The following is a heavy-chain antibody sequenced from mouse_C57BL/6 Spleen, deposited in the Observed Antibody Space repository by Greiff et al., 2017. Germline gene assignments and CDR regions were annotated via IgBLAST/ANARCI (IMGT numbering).Heavy chain of an antibody. Sequence: VQLLESGAELVKPGASVKMSCKASGYTFTTYPIEWMKQNHGKSLEWIGNFHPYNDDTKYNEKFKGQVTLTVEKSSSTVYLELSRLTSEDSAVYYCARGKSYDYDDYFDFWGQGTTLTVSS. D-gene: IGHD2-4*01. J-gene: IGHJ2*01. CDR1: GYTFTTYP. CDR3: ARGKSYDYDDYFDF. V-gene: IGHV1-47*01. CDR2: FHPYNDDT.